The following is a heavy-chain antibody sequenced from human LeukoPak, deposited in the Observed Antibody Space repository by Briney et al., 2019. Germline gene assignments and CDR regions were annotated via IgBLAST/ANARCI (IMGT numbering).Heavy chain of an antibody. V-gene: IGHV1-3*01. CDR3: ARGPYYYYYMDV. Sequence: ASVKVSCKASGYTFTTYALHWVRQAPGQRLEWMGWINAGNGNAKSSQEFQGRVTFTMDTSASTAYMELSSLRSDDTAVYYCARGPYYYYYMDVWGKGTTVTVSS. CDR2: INAGNGNA. CDR1: GYTFTTYA. J-gene: IGHJ6*03.